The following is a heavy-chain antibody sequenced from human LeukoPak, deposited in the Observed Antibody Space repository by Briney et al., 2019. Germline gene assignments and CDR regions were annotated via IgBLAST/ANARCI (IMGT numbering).Heavy chain of an antibody. Sequence: GGSLRLSCAASGFGFSSYEMNWVRQAPGKGLEWVSYISSSGSTIYYADSVKGRFTISRDNAKNSLYLQMNSLRAEDTAVYYCATWGGALAPPWGQGTLVTVSS. CDR1: GFGFSSYE. J-gene: IGHJ5*02. D-gene: IGHD7-27*01. CDR3: ATWGGALAPP. V-gene: IGHV3-48*03. CDR2: ISSSGSTI.